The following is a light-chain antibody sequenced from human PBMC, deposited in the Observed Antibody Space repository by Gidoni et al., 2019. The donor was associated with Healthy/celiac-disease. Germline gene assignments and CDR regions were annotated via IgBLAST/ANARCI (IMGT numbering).Light chain of an antibody. CDR2: EVS. J-gene: IGLJ1*01. V-gene: IGLV2-18*02. CDR3: SSYTSSSTFV. Sequence: QSALTQPPSVSGAPGQSVTISCTGTSSDVGSYNRVSWYQQPPGTAPKLMIYEVSNRPSVVPDRFSGSKSGNTASLTISGLQAEDAADYYCSSYTSSSTFVFGTGTKVTVL. CDR1: SSDVGSYNR.